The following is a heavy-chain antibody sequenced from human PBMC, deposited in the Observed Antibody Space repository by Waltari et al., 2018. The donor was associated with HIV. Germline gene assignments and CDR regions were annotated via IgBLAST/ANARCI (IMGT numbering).Heavy chain of an antibody. D-gene: IGHD6-13*01. J-gene: IGHJ4*02. Sequence: QLQLQESGPGLVKPSETLSLICTVSGGSISSSSYYWGWIRQPPGKGLEWIGSIYYSGPTYNNPSLKSRVTIPVDTSKTQFSRKRTSVTAADTAVYYCARPYSSSWYYFDDWGQGTLVTVSS. CDR3: ARPYSSSWYYFDD. CDR2: IYYSGPT. CDR1: GGSISSSSYY. V-gene: IGHV4-39*01.